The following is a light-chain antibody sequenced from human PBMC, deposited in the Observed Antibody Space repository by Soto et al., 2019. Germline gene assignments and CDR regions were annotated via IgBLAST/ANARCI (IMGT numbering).Light chain of an antibody. J-gene: IGLJ1*01. CDR3: SSYTSSYTYV. CDR1: STDVGGYNY. Sequence: SALTQPASVSGSPGQSITISCTGTSTDVGGYNYVSWYQQHPGRAPKLMIYDVSNRPSGVSNRLSGSKSGNTASLTISGLQAEDEADYYCSSYTSSYTYVFGTGTQLTVL. CDR2: DVS. V-gene: IGLV2-14*01.